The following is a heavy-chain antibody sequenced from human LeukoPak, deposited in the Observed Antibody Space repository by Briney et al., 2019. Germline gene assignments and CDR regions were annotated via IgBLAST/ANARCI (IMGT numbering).Heavy chain of an antibody. V-gene: IGHV3-7*01. D-gene: IGHD1-26*01. CDR2: IKQDGSTR. Sequence: GGSLRLSCVASGSTFSSFSMNWVRQAPGKGLEWVANIKQDGSTRNYVDSVKGRFTISRDNAKNSLYLQMNSLRVEDTAVYYCARDPVGAPYFDYWDQGALVTVSS. J-gene: IGHJ4*02. CDR3: ARDPVGAPYFDY. CDR1: GSTFSSFS.